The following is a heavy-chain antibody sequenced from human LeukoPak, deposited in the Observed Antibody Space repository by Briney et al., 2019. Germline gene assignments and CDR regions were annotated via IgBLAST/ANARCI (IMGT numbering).Heavy chain of an antibody. Sequence: ASVKVSCKASGYTFTSYGISWVRQAPGQGLEWMGWISAYNGNTNYAQKLQGRVTMTTDTPTSTAYMELRSLRSDDTAVYYCARGAKITGTTGWFDPWGQGTLVTVSS. CDR2: ISAYNGNT. CDR3: ARGAKITGTTGWFDP. J-gene: IGHJ5*02. CDR1: GYTFTSYG. D-gene: IGHD1-7*01. V-gene: IGHV1-18*04.